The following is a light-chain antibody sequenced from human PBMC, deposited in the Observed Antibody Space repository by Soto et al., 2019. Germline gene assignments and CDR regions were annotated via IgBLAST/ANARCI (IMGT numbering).Light chain of an antibody. V-gene: IGLV2-14*01. CDR3: SSYASSTAYV. J-gene: IGLJ1*01. CDR2: EVS. CDR1: SSDVGGYNY. Sequence: QSVLTQPASVPGSPGQSITISCTGTSSDVGGYNYVSWYQLHPGKAPKLMVYEVSYRPSGVSSRFSGSKSANTASLTISGLQAEDEADYYCSSYASSTAYVFGTGTKVTVL.